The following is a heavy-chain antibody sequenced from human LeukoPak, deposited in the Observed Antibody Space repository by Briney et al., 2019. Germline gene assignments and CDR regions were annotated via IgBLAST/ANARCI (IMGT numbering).Heavy chain of an antibody. CDR2: ISGSGGST. Sequence: GGSLRLSCAASEFTFSSYAMSWVRQAPGKGLEWVSYISGSGGSTSYADSVKGRFTISRDNSMNTLCLQMDSLRADDTAVYYCAKFSGSYYGPFDYWGQGTLVTVSS. CDR1: EFTFSSYA. J-gene: IGHJ4*02. V-gene: IGHV3-23*01. D-gene: IGHD1-26*01. CDR3: AKFSGSYYGPFDY.